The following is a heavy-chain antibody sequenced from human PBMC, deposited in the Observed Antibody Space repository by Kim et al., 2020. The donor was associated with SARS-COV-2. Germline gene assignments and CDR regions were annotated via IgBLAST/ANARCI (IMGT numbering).Heavy chain of an antibody. CDR2: IYPGDSDT. Sequence: GESLKISCKGSGYSFTSYWIGWVRQMPGKGLEWMGIIYPGDSDTRYSPSFQGQVTISADKSISTAYLQWSSLKASDTAMYYCARRGGYCSSTSCYGWFDPWGQGTLVTVSS. J-gene: IGHJ5*02. D-gene: IGHD2-2*01. CDR3: ARRGGYCSSTSCYGWFDP. V-gene: IGHV5-51*01. CDR1: GYSFTSYW.